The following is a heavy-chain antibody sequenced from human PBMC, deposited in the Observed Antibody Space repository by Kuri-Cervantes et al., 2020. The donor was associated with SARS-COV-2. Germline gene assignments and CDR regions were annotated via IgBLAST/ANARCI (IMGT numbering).Heavy chain of an antibody. Sequence: GESLKISCAASGFTFSSYTMNWVRQAPGKGLEWVSSIGGSSSSTNYADSVKGRFTISRDNAKNSLYLQMNSLRAEDTAVYYCARHVLRFLEWRPSYYYYGMDVWGQGTTVTVSS. CDR1: GFTFSSYT. J-gene: IGHJ6*02. V-gene: IGHV3-21*04. CDR3: ARHVLRFLEWRPSYYYYGMDV. D-gene: IGHD3-3*01. CDR2: IGGSSSST.